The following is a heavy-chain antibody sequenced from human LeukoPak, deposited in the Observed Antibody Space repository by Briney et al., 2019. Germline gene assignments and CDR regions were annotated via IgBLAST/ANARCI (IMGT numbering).Heavy chain of an antibody. CDR1: GFTFSSYG. Sequence: GRSLRLSCAASGFTFSSYGMHWVRQAPGKGLEWVAVISYAGSNKYYADSVKGRFTISRDNSKNTLYLQMNSLRAEDTAVCYCAKALPHYYDSSGYYHAFDIWGQGTMVTVSS. V-gene: IGHV3-30*18. D-gene: IGHD3-22*01. CDR2: ISYAGSNK. J-gene: IGHJ3*02. CDR3: AKALPHYYDSSGYYHAFDI.